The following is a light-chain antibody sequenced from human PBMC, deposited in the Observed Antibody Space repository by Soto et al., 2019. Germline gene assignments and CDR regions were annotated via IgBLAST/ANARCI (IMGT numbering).Light chain of an antibody. CDR2: GAS. CDR1: QSIDNY. CDR3: QQSYSILT. Sequence: DIQMTQSPSSLSASVGDRVTITCRARQSIDNYLNWYQQKPGKAPKLLIYGASSLQRGVPSRFSGSGSGTDFTLTISSLQPEDFATYYCQQSYSILTFGGGTKVEIK. J-gene: IGKJ4*01. V-gene: IGKV1-39*01.